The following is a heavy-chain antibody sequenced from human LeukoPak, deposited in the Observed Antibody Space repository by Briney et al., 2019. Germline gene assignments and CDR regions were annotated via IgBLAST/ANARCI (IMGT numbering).Heavy chain of an antibody. D-gene: IGHD5-12*01. J-gene: IGHJ4*02. Sequence: GGSLRLSCAASGITFSTFAMTWVRQAPGGGLECVSVISGGGDRTYYAESVKGRFTISRDNSKNTLYLQMNSLRAEDTAVYYCAKGHSGYGTGFDLWGQGTLVTVSS. CDR1: GITFSTFA. CDR2: ISGGGDRT. CDR3: AKGHSGYGTGFDL. V-gene: IGHV3-23*01.